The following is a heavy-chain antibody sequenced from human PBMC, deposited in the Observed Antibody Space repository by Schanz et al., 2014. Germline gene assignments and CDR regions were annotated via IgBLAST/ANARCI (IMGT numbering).Heavy chain of an antibody. CDR2: IKSRIHGGTT. D-gene: IGHD6-13*01. J-gene: IGHJ4*02. V-gene: IGHV3-15*01. CDR3: TTAHYSSNYETLDY. CDR1: GFTMRNEW. Sequence: EVQLVESGGGLVQPGGSLRVSCAASGFTMRNEWMSWVRQAPGKGLEWVARIKSRIHGGTTDYAAPVKGRFTISRDDSKHTVYLQMDSLKTEDTALYYCTTAHYSSNYETLDYWGQGTLVTVSS.